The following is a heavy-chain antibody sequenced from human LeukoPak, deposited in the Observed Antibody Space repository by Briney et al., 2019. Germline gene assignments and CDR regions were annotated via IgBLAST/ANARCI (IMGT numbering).Heavy chain of an antibody. D-gene: IGHD3-22*01. CDR3: ARERIAVYYDSSGYYYGWFDP. Sequence: ASVKVSCKASGYTFTSYYMHWVRQAPGQGLEWMGIINPSGGSTSYAQKFQGRVTITADESTSTAYMELSSLRSEDTAVYYCARERIAVYYDSSGYYYGWFDPWGQGTLVTVSS. CDR2: INPSGGST. V-gene: IGHV1-46*01. J-gene: IGHJ5*02. CDR1: GYTFTSYY.